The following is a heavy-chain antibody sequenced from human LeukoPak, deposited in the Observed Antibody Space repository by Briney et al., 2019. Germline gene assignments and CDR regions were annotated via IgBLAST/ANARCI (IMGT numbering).Heavy chain of an antibody. D-gene: IGHD2-15*01. CDR1: GGAFSSYV. J-gene: IGHJ6*04. CDR3: ASATLRCSGGSCYEMDV. Sequence: PVKVSCKASGGAFSSYVISWVRQAPGQGLEWMGGIIPIFGTADYAQKFQGRLTITADKSTSTAYMELSSLRSEDTAIYYCASATLRCSGGSCYEMDVWGKGTTVTVSS. V-gene: IGHV1-69*06. CDR2: IIPIFGTA.